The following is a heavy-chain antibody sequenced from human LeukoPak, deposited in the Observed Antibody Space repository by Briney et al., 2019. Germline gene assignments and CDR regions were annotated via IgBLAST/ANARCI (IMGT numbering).Heavy chain of an antibody. J-gene: IGHJ4*02. CDR1: GFTVSSNY. D-gene: IGHD3-22*01. CDR2: ISGSGGST. V-gene: IGHV3-23*01. Sequence: GGSLRLSCAASGFTVSSNYMSWVRQAPGKGLEWVSAISGSGGSTYYADSVKGRFTISRDNSKNTLYLQMNSLRAEDTAVYYCAKGPYYYDSSGPHYYFDYWGQGTLVTVSS. CDR3: AKGPYYYDSSGPHYYFDY.